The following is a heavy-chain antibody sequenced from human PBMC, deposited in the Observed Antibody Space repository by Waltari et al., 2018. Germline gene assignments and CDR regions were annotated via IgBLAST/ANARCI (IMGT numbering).Heavy chain of an antibody. Sequence: QVTLKESGPVLVKPTQTLTLTCTFSGFSLSTSGMCVSWIRQPPGKALEWLARIDWDDDKFYSTSLKTRLTISKDTSKNQVVLTMTNMDPVDTATYYCARTRLVGGGSGWFDPWGQGTLVTVSS. CDR3: ARTRLVGGGSGWFDP. CDR1: GFSLSTSGMC. V-gene: IGHV2-70*16. CDR2: IDWDDDK. D-gene: IGHD3-10*01. J-gene: IGHJ5*02.